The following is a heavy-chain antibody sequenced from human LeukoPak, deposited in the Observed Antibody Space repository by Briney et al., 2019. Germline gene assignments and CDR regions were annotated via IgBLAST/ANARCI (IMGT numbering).Heavy chain of an antibody. V-gene: IGHV4-34*01. CDR1: GGSFSGYY. Sequence: SETLSLTCAVYGGSFSGYYWSWIRQPPGKGLERIGEINHSGSTNYNPSLKSRVTISVDTSKNQFSLKLSSVTAADTAVYYCARRSGEQLVHFQHWGQGTLVTVSS. CDR2: INHSGST. D-gene: IGHD6-13*01. J-gene: IGHJ1*01. CDR3: ARRSGEQLVHFQH.